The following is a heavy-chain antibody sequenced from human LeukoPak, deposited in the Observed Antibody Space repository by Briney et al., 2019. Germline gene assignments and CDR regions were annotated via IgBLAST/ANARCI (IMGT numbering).Heavy chain of an antibody. D-gene: IGHD3-10*01. CDR2: MNHKTGIT. CDR1: GCSFTSYD. V-gene: IGHV1-8*01. Sequence: ASVKVSCKASGCSFTSYDVHWVRQASGQGLEWMGWMNHKTGITDYAPNFQGRVTITSDTSISTVYMELSCLSADDTAIYYCARVGASGSAIDFDHGGQGTVITVSS. CDR3: ARVGASGSAIDFDH. J-gene: IGHJ4*02.